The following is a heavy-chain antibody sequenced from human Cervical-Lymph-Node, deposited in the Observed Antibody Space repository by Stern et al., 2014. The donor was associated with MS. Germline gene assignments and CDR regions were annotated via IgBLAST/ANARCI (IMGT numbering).Heavy chain of an antibody. CDR2: IIPMFGAA. V-gene: IGHV1-69*01. J-gene: IGHJ4*02. CDR3: ARDKEAHYFDS. Sequence: LVQSGAEERKPGSSVKVSCKASGGPLRNLAFSWVRQVPGQGLEGMGGIIPMFGAANYAQKFQGTVTITADESTNTVYMELSSLRSEDAALYYCARDKEAHYFDSWGQGTLVTVSS. CDR1: GGPLRNLA.